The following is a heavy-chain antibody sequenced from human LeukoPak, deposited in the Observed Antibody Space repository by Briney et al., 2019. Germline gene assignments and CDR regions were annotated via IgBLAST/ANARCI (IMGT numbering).Heavy chain of an antibody. CDR2: INSDGSST. CDR3: ARKLSVDTTMVSQDY. Sequence: GGSLRLSCAASGFSFSSYWMHWVRQAPGKGLLWVSRINSDGSSTNYAGSVKGRFTISRDNAKNTLYLQMNSLRVEDTAVYYCARKLSVDTTMVSQDYWGQGTLVTVSS. V-gene: IGHV3-74*01. CDR1: GFSFSSYW. D-gene: IGHD5-18*01. J-gene: IGHJ4*02.